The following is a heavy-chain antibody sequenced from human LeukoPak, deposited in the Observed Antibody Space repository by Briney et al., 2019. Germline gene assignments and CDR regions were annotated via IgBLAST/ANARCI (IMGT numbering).Heavy chain of an antibody. J-gene: IGHJ3*02. V-gene: IGHV4-59*01. D-gene: IGHD1-26*01. CDR1: GGSISNYY. CDR2: IFYSGRT. CDR3: ARGPVGGATYYDGDAFDI. Sequence: SETLSLTCTVSGGSISNYYWNWIRQPPGKGLEWIGYIFYSGRTNYNPSLKSRVTISVDTSKNQFSLKLSSVTAVDTAAYYCARGPVGGATYYDGDAFDIWGQGTMVTVSS.